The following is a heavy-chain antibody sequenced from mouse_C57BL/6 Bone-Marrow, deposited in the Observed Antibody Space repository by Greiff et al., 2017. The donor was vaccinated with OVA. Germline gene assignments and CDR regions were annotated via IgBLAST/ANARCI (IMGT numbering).Heavy chain of an antibody. CDR2: IDPSDSYT. D-gene: IGHD3-3*01. V-gene: IGHV1-69*01. Sequence: QVQLQQPGAELVMPGASVKLSCKASGYTFTSYWMHWVKQRHGQGLEWIGEIDPSDSYTNYNQKFKGKSTLTVDKSSSTAYMQLSSLTSEDSAVYYCARRRDGYYMDYWGQGTTLTVSS. J-gene: IGHJ2*01. CDR3: ARRRDGYYMDY. CDR1: GYTFTSYW.